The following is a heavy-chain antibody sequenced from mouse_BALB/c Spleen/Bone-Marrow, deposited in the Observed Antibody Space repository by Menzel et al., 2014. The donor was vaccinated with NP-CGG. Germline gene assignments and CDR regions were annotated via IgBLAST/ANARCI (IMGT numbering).Heavy chain of an antibody. Sequence: QVHVKQSGPELVKPGASVRISCKASGYTFTSYYIHWVKQRPGQGLEWIGWIYPGNVNTKYNEKFKGKATLTADKSSSTAYMQLSSLTSEDSAVYFCARWVVGRDYAMDYWGQGTSVTVSS. V-gene: IGHV1S56*01. CDR2: IYPGNVNT. CDR3: ARWVVGRDYAMDY. D-gene: IGHD1-1*01. CDR1: GYTFTSYY. J-gene: IGHJ4*01.